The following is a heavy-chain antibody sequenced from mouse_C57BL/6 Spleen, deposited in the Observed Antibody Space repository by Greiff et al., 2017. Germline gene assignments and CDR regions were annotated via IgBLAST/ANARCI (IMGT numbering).Heavy chain of an antibody. CDR1: GYTFTSYW. V-gene: IGHV1-64*01. Sequence: QVQLQQPGAELVKPGASVKLSCKASGYTFTSYWMHWVKQRPGQGLEWIGMIHPNSGSTNYNEKFKSKATLTVYKSSSTAYMQLSSLTSEDSAVYYCARGGITTAYYYAMDYWGQGTSVTVSS. CDR2: IHPNSGST. D-gene: IGHD2-4*01. CDR3: ARGGITTAYYYAMDY. J-gene: IGHJ4*01.